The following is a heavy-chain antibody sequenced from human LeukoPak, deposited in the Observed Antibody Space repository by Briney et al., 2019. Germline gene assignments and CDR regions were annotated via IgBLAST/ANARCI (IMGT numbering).Heavy chain of an antibody. V-gene: IGHV3-7*01. CDR2: IKEDGSEK. D-gene: IGHD6-19*01. Sequence: GSLRLSCAASGFTFSSYWMSWVRQAPGKGLEWVANIKEDGSEKFYVDSVKARFTISRDNAKNSLYLQMNSLRVEDTAVYYCARDEQWLRTFDIWGQGTMVTVSS. J-gene: IGHJ3*02. CDR1: GFTFSSYW. CDR3: ARDEQWLRTFDI.